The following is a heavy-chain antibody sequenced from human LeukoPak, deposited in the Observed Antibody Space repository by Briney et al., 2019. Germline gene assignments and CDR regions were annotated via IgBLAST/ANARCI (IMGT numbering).Heavy chain of an antibody. CDR3: ARDPAQGFGELFSPPDY. D-gene: IGHD3-10*01. J-gene: IGHJ4*02. V-gene: IGHV3-23*01. CDR1: GFTFSSYA. Sequence: PGGSLRLSCAASGFTFSSYAMSWVRQAPGKGLEWVSAISGSGGSTYYADSVKGRFTISRDNSKNTLYLQMNSLRAEDTAVYYCARDPAQGFGELFSPPDYWGQGTLVTVSS. CDR2: ISGSGGST.